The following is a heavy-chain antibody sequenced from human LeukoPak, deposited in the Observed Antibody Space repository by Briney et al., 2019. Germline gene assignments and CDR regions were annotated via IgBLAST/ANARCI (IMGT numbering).Heavy chain of an antibody. CDR2: ISYDGSNK. D-gene: IGHD6-19*01. CDR3: AKVLAVADNYYYYGMDV. J-gene: IGHJ6*02. CDR1: GFTFSSYG. V-gene: IGHV3-30*18. Sequence: GRSLRLSCAASGFTFSSYGMHWVRQAPGKGLEWVAAISYDGSNKYYADSVKGRFTISRDNSKNTLYLQMNSLRAEDTAVYYCAKVLAVADNYYYYGMDVWGQGTTVTVSS.